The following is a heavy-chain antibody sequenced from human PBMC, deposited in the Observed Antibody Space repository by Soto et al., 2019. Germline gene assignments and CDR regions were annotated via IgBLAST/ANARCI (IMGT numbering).Heavy chain of an antibody. D-gene: IGHD3-10*02. V-gene: IGHV1-2*02. Sequence: QVQLVQSGAEVKEPGDSVRVSCEASGYTFTAYHIHWVRQAPGQGLEWMGWINPKFGDTTYAQDFQGRVSMTRDMSISTVYMELSRLTSDDTAIYYCARNMDYYYGRGSGNGHGDWGQGTTVTVFS. J-gene: IGHJ6*02. CDR2: INPKFGDT. CDR3: ARNMDYYYGRGSGNGHGD. CDR1: GYTFTAYH.